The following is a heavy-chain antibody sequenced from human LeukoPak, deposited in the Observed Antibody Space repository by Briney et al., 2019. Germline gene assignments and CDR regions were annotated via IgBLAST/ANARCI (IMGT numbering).Heavy chain of an antibody. CDR1: GFTYSTYS. D-gene: IGHD6-19*01. V-gene: IGHV3-21*06. Sequence: GGSLRLSCAASGFTYSTYSINWVRQAPGKGLEWVSSISSSNSYVYYADSVKGRFTISRDNAKNLLYLQMNSLRVEDTAVYYCARAQWLAVGYYFDYWGQGTLVTVSS. J-gene: IGHJ4*02. CDR3: ARAQWLAVGYYFDY. CDR2: ISSSNSYV.